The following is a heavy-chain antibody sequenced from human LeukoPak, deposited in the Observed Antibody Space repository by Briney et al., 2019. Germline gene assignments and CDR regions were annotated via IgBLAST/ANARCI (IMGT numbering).Heavy chain of an antibody. CDR3: ARIKGYSSSPRDY. Sequence: ASVKVSCKASGYTFTGYYMHWVRQAPGQGLEWMGWINPNSGGTNYAQKFQGRVTMTRNTSISTAYMELSSLRSEDTAVYYCARIKGYSSSPRDYWGQGTLVTVSS. CDR1: GYTFTGYY. CDR2: INPNSGGT. D-gene: IGHD6-13*01. V-gene: IGHV1-2*02. J-gene: IGHJ4*02.